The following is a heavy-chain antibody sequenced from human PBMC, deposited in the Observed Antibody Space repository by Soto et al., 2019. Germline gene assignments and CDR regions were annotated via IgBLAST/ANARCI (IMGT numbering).Heavy chain of an antibody. CDR1: GFTFTRYS. J-gene: IGHJ4*02. CDR2: ISSTTNYI. CDR3: ARESEDLTSNFDY. Sequence: GGSLRLSCAASGFTFTRYSMNWVRQAPGKGLEWVSSISSTTNYIYYADSMKGRFTVSRDNAKNSVYLEMNSLSAEDTAVYYCARESEDLTSNFDYWAQATLVTVSS. V-gene: IGHV3-21*01.